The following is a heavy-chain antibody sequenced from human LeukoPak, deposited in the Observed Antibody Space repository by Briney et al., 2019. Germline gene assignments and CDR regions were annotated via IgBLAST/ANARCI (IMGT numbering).Heavy chain of an antibody. CDR1: GGSISSYY. J-gene: IGHJ4*02. CDR3: SRQDGTGHYFDY. CDR2: IYYSGST. Sequence: SETLSLTCTVSGGSISSYYWSWIRQPPGKGLEWIGYIYYSGSTYYNPSLKSRVTISVDTSKNQFSLKLSSVTAADTAVYYCSRQDGTGHYFDYWGQGTLVTVSS. V-gene: IGHV4-59*08. D-gene: IGHD3-10*01.